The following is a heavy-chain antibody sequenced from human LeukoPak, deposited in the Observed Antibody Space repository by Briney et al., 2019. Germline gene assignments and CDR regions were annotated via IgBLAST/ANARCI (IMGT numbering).Heavy chain of an antibody. Sequence: PAGSLRLSCAASGFTFSSYAMSWVRQAPGKGLEWVSAISGSGGSTYYADSVKGRFTISRDNSKNTLYLQMNSLRAEDTAVYYCAKDRATVTTVFATDGMDVWGQGTTVTVSS. CDR2: ISGSGGST. J-gene: IGHJ6*02. CDR1: GFTFSSYA. D-gene: IGHD4-11*01. CDR3: AKDRATVTTVFATDGMDV. V-gene: IGHV3-23*01.